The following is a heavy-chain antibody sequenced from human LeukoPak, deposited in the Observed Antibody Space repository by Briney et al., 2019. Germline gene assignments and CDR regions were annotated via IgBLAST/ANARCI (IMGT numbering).Heavy chain of an antibody. J-gene: IGHJ4*02. V-gene: IGHV3-11*04. CDR3: ARDLATPPSSSWYEVKKGVGDTHDY. Sequence: PGGSLRLSCTVSGFTFSDYYMSWVRQAPGKGLEWVSYISSSGSMLHYADSVEGRFTISRDNAKNSLYLQMSSLRVEDTAVYYCARDLATPPSSSWYEVKKGVGDTHDYWGQGTLVTVSS. D-gene: IGHD6-13*01. CDR2: ISSSGSML. CDR1: GFTFSDYY.